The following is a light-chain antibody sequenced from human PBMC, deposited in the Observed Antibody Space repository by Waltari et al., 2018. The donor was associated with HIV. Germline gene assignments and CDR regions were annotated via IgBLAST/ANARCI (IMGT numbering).Light chain of an antibody. CDR2: DSK. J-gene: IGLJ3*02. CDR3: GTWDSSLSAWV. V-gene: IGLV1-51*01. Sequence: QSVLTQPPSVSAAPGQKVTISCSGSSSNIGHNYVTWYQQLPGTAPKLLIYDSKKRPAGIPDRCSGSKSGTSGTLAITGLQTGDEADYYCGTWDSSLSAWVFGGGTKLTVL. CDR1: SSNIGHNY.